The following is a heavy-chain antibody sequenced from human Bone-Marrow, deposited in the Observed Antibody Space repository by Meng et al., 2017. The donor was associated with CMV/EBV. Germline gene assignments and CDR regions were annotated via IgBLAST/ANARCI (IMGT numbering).Heavy chain of an antibody. D-gene: IGHD2-2*02. CDR1: GFTFSNAW. J-gene: IGHJ4*02. Sequence: GGSLRLSCAASGFTFSNAWMSWVRQAPGKGLEWVGRIKSKTDGGTTDYAAPVKGRFTISRDDSKSIAYLQMNSLKTEDTAVYYCTRGLAPYTGWGQGTLVTVSS. CDR3: TRGLAPYTG. CDR2: IKSKTDGGTT. V-gene: IGHV3-15*01.